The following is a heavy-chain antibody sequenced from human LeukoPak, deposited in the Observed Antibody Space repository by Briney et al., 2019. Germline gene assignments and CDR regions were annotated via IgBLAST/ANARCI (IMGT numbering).Heavy chain of an antibody. CDR3: ARMFKVRGPGGMDV. Sequence: SETLSLTCTVSGGSISSYYWSWIRQPAGKGLEWIGRIYTSGSTNYNPSLKSRVTMSVDTSKNQFSLKLSSVTAADTAVYYCARMFKVRGPGGMDVWGQGTTATVSS. CDR1: GGSISSYY. V-gene: IGHV4-4*07. J-gene: IGHJ6*02. CDR2: IYTSGST. D-gene: IGHD3-10*01.